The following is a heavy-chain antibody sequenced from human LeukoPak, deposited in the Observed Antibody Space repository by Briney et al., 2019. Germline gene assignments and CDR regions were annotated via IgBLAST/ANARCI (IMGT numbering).Heavy chain of an antibody. CDR3: AREAESSGYNFDS. D-gene: IGHD3-22*01. J-gene: IGHJ4*02. CDR2: IYYSAST. CDR1: GGSINNYY. Sequence: SETLSLTCTVSGGSINNYYWSWIRQPLGKRLEWIGYIYYSASTKYNPSLKSRVTISVDTSKNQFSLKLSSVTAADTAVYYCAREAESSGYNFDSWGQGTLVTVSS. V-gene: IGHV4-59*01.